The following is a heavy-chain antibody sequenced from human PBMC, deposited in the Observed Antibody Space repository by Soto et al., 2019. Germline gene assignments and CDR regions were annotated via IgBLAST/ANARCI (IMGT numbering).Heavy chain of an antibody. CDR1: GFTFSSYW. CDR2: INSDGSST. V-gene: IGHV3-74*01. D-gene: IGHD1-26*01. J-gene: IGHJ4*02. Sequence: GGSLRLSCAASGFTFSSYWMHWVRQAPGKGLVWISHINSDGSSTTYADSVKGRFTISRDNSKNTLYLQLNSLRAEDTAVYYCARRGSGSYYDYWGQGTLVTVSS. CDR3: ARRGSGSYYDY.